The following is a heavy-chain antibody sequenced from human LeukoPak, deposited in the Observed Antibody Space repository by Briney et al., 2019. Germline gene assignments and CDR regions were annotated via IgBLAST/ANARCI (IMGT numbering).Heavy chain of an antibody. CDR1: GYTFTGYS. Sequence: GASVKVSCKASGYTFTGYSIYWVRQTPGQKLEWMGWINPKTGTANSAQKFQGRVTMTRDTSISTVYMEVRSLRSEDTAVYYCARTAELNFDYWGQGTLVTVSS. CDR3: ARTAELNFDY. V-gene: IGHV1-2*02. J-gene: IGHJ4*02. CDR2: INPKTGTA. D-gene: IGHD1-26*01.